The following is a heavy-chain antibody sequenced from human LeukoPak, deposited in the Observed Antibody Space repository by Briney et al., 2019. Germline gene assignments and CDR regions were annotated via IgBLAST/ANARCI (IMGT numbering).Heavy chain of an antibody. CDR3: AIDTDDILTGPETYFDY. CDR1: GFTFDDYA. CDR2: ISWNSGSI. D-gene: IGHD3-9*01. Sequence: GGSLRLSCAASGFTFDDYAMHWVRQAPGKGLEWVSGISWNSGSIGYADSVKGRFTISRDNAKNSLYLQMNSLRAEDTALYYCAIDTDDILTGPETYFDYWGQGTLVTVSS. V-gene: IGHV3-9*01. J-gene: IGHJ4*02.